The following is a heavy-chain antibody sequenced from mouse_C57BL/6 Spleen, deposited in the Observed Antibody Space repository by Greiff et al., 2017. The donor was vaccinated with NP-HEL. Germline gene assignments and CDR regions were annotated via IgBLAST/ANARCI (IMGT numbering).Heavy chain of an antibody. V-gene: IGHV3-1*01. Sequence: EVKLMESGPGMVKPSQSLSLTCTVTGYSITSGYDWHWIRHFPGNKLEWMGYISYSGSTNYNPSIKSRISITHDTSKNHFFLKLNSVTTEDTATYYCARASPLYAMDYWGQGTSVTVSS. CDR2: ISYSGST. J-gene: IGHJ4*01. CDR3: ARASPLYAMDY. CDR1: GYSITSGYD.